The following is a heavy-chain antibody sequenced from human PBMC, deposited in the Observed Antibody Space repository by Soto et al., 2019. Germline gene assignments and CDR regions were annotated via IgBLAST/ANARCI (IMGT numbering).Heavy chain of an antibody. Sequence: DVQLVESGGGMVQPGGSLRLSCAVSGFTFRNFDMNWVRQVPGKGLEWLSYISSSGSKTYYAESVKGRFTISRDNTEDSLFLQMTSLRVEDTGIYFCARDSIAAPNCVDPWGQGTRVIVSS. CDR2: ISSSGSKT. V-gene: IGHV3-48*03. J-gene: IGHJ5*02. D-gene: IGHD6-6*01. CDR3: ARDSIAAPNCVDP. CDR1: GFTFRNFD.